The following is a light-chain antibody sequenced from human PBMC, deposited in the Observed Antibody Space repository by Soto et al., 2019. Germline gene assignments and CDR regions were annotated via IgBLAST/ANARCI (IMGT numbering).Light chain of an antibody. J-gene: IGKJ1*01. Sequence: EIVLTQSPGTLSLCPGERATLSCRASQSVSSSYVAWYQQKPGQAPRLLIYGASSRATGIPDRFSGSGSGTDFTLTISRLEREDFAVYYCQQYETFGQGTKVEIK. CDR2: GAS. CDR1: QSVSSSY. CDR3: QQYET. V-gene: IGKV3-20*01.